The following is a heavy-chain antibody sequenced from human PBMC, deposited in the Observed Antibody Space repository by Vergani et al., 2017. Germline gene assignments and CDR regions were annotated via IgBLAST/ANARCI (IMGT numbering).Heavy chain of an antibody. CDR1: GFTFSSYG. CDR2: ISAYNGNT. Sequence: VQLLESGGGLVQPGGSLRLSCAASGFTFSSYGISWVRQAPGQGLEWMGWISAYNGNTNYAQKLQGRVTMTTDTSTSTAYMELRSLRSDDTAVYYCARVLTQWQGYYFDYWGQGTLVTVSS. V-gene: IGHV1-18*01. D-gene: IGHD6-19*01. CDR3: ARVLTQWQGYYFDY. J-gene: IGHJ4*02.